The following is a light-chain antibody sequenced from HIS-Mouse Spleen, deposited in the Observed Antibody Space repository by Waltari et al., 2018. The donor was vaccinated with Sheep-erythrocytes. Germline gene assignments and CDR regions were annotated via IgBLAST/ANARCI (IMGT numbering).Light chain of an antibody. CDR1: SSSASGYND. Sequence: TPPPAVSYAPRPTPITSLCGSSSASGYNDVPWYQHLPGKAPKLMIYYDSNLPSGVSNRFSGSKSGNTASLTISGLQSEDEADYYCSSYASSRNGVVFGGGTKLTVL. V-gene: IGLV2-14*03. CDR3: SSYASSRNGVV. CDR2: YDS. J-gene: IGLJ2*01.